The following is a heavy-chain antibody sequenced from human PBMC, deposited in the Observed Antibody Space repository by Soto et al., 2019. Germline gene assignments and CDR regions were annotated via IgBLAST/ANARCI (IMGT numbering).Heavy chain of an antibody. CDR3: ATRITVFGLLIPPFDP. J-gene: IGHJ5*02. D-gene: IGHD3-3*01. Sequence: QVHLQQWGAGLLKPSETLSLTCAVYGGSVNGYSWNWIRQPPGKGLEWIGEINHTVGTHYNPSLKSRVTMSVDTSKNQFSLRLSSVTAADTAIYYGATRITVFGLLIPPFDPWGQGTQVTVSS. CDR1: GGSVNGYS. V-gene: IGHV4-34*02. CDR2: INHTVGT.